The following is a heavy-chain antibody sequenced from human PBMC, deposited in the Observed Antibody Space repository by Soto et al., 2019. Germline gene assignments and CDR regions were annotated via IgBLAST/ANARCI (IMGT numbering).Heavy chain of an antibody. CDR3: ARPFAARTVAGFDS. D-gene: IGHD6-19*01. CDR2: IPYSGNT. Sequence: QLQLQESGPGLVKPSETLTLTCTVSGGSLSSGSYYWGWIRQPPVKGLEWIGSIPYSGNTYYNPSLKTRVTLSVYASKNEFSLKLSSVTAADTAVYYCARPFAARTVAGFDSWGQGTLVTVSS. V-gene: IGHV4-39*01. CDR1: GGSLSSGSYY. J-gene: IGHJ4*02.